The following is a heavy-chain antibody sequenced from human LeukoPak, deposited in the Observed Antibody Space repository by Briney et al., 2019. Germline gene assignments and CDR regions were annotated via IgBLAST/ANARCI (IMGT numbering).Heavy chain of an antibody. CDR2: MRSEARGGTP. V-gene: IGHV3-15*01. CDR1: GFTLRNAW. Sequence: GGSLRLSCATSGFTLRNAWISWVRQAPGEGLEWVGRMRSEARGGTPDYAALVKGRFTISIDDSRSTLYLQMHSLETEDTALYYCTTEGFTYGHHALGIWGQGTVVTVSS. J-gene: IGHJ3*02. D-gene: IGHD5-18*01. CDR3: TTEGFTYGHHALGI.